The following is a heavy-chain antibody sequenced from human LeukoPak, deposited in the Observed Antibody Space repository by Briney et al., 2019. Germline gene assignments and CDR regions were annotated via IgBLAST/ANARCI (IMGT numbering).Heavy chain of an antibody. CDR3: AREGGRFGELLYTPYFDY. D-gene: IGHD3-10*01. CDR1: GFTFSSYA. CDR2: IRYDGSNK. Sequence: GRSLRLSCAASGFTFSSYAMHWVRQAPGKGLEWVAFIRYDGSNKYYADSVKGRFTISRDNSKNTLYLQMNSLRAEDTAVYYCAREGGRFGELLYTPYFDYWGQGTLVTVSS. V-gene: IGHV3-30*04. J-gene: IGHJ4*02.